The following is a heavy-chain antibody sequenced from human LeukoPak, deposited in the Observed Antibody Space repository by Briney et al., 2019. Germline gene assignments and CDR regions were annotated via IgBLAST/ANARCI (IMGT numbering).Heavy chain of an antibody. D-gene: IGHD6-19*01. CDR2: IYHSGST. J-gene: IGHJ4*02. CDR1: GYSISSGYY. V-gene: IGHV4-38-2*02. CDR3: ASGPVAGTGKYYFDY. Sequence: SETLSLTCTVSGYSISSGYYWGWIRQPPGKGLEWIGSIYHSGSTYYNPSLKSRVTISVDTSKNQFSLKLSSVTAADTAVYYCASGPVAGTGKYYFDYWGQGTLVTVSS.